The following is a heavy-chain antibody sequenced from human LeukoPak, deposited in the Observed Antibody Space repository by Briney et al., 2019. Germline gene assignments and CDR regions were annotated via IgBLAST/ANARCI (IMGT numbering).Heavy chain of an antibody. V-gene: IGHV3-48*04. D-gene: IGHD2-2*01. CDR1: GFTFSSYS. J-gene: IGHJ3*02. CDR3: ARDCSSTSCLAGAFDI. Sequence: PGGSLRLSCAASGFTFSSYSMNWVRQAPGKGLEWVSYISSSSSTIYYADSVKGRFTISRDNAKNSLYLQMNSLRAEDTAVYYCARDCSSTSCLAGAFDIWGQGTMVTVSS. CDR2: ISSSSSTI.